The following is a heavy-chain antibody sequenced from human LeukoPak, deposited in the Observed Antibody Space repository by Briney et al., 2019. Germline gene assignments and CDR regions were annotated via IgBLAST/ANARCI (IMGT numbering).Heavy chain of an antibody. CDR2: FYTSGNT. CDR3: ARHRAEMATITDDTFDM. Sequence: PSETLSLTCSVSGTSITPYSWSWIRQPPGRGLGWIGYFYTSGNTHQNPSLKSRVTMSIDASKNQFSLRLSSMTAADTAVYYCARHRAEMATITDDTFDMWGQGTMVTVSS. CDR1: GTSITPYS. J-gene: IGHJ3*02. D-gene: IGHD5-24*01. V-gene: IGHV4-4*09.